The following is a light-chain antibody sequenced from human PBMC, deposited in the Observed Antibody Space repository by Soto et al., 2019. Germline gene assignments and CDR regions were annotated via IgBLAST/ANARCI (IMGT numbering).Light chain of an antibody. J-gene: IGKJ1*01. CDR3: QQSYSPPRT. CDR1: QSISSH. Sequence: DIQMTQSPSSLPASLGDRATITCRASQSISSHLNWYQQKPGKPPKLLIYAASSLQRGVQSSFTGGGSGTDFTLTISSLKPEDFATYYCQQSYSPPRTFGQGT. V-gene: IGKV1-39*01. CDR2: AAS.